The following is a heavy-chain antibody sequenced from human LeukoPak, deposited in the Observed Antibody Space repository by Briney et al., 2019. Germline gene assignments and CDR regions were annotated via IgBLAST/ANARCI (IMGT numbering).Heavy chain of an antibody. D-gene: IGHD1-26*01. CDR1: GYTFTSYY. CDR2: INPSGGST. Sequence: ASVKVSCKASGYTFTSYYMHWVRQAPGQGLEWMGIINPSGGSTSYAQKFQGRVTMTRDTSTSTVYMELSSLRPEDTAVYYCARGFPNSGSYFNFDYWGQGTLVTVSS. V-gene: IGHV1-46*01. CDR3: ARGFPNSGSYFNFDY. J-gene: IGHJ4*02.